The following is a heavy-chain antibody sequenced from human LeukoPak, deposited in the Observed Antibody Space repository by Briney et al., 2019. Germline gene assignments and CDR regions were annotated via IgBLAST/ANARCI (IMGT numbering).Heavy chain of an antibody. CDR2: INPSGGST. Sequence: GASVKVSCKASGYTFTSYYMHWVRQAPGQGLEWMGIINPSGGSTSYAQKFQGRVTMTWDTSTSTVYMELSSLRSEDTAVYYCARDNGDIVVDYWGQGTLVTVSS. J-gene: IGHJ4*02. D-gene: IGHD2-21*01. V-gene: IGHV1-46*01. CDR1: GYTFTSYY. CDR3: ARDNGDIVVDY.